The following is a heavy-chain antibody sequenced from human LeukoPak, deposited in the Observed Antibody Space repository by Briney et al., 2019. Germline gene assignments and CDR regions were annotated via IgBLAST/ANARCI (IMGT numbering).Heavy chain of an antibody. CDR2: ISSSGDYT. CDR3: VKRGRTSDYAYDY. J-gene: IGHJ4*02. CDR1: RFTFSDYA. Sequence: GGSPRLSCSASRFTFSDYAMHWGRQAPGRGLQFVSAISSSGDYTSYSDSVKGRFTISRDNAKNTLHLQMSSLRPEDTAVYFCVKRGRTSDYAYDYWGQGSVVIVSS. D-gene: IGHD4-17*01. V-gene: IGHV3-64D*06.